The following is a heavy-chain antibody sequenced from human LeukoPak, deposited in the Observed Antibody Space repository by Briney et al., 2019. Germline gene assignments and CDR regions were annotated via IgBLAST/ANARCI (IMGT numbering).Heavy chain of an antibody. Sequence: GGSLRLSCAASGFTFSSYSMNWGRQAPGKGLEWVSSISSSSSYIYYADSVKGRFTISRDNAKNSLYLQMNSLRAEDTAVYYCARPKAVEMATITLDAFDIWGQGTMVTVSS. CDR3: ARPKAVEMATITLDAFDI. CDR2: ISSSSSYI. V-gene: IGHV3-21*01. CDR1: GFTFSSYS. J-gene: IGHJ3*02. D-gene: IGHD5-24*01.